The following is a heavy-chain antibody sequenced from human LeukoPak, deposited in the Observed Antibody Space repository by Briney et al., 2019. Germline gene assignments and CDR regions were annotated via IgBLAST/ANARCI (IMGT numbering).Heavy chain of an antibody. V-gene: IGHV1-2*02. CDR2: INTNSGGT. Sequence: ASVKVSCKASGYTFTEYYVYWVRQAPGQGLEWMGWINTNSGGTNYAQKFQGRVTMTRNASISTVYMELSSLRSDDTAVYYCARCSRGTSVGMDVWGQGTTVTVSS. CDR1: GYTFTEYY. D-gene: IGHD1-1*01. CDR3: ARCSRGTSVGMDV. J-gene: IGHJ6*02.